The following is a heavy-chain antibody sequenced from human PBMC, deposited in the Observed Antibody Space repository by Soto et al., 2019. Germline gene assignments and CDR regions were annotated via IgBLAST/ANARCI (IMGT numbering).Heavy chain of an antibody. CDR2: IVTKADGGTP. CDR1: GFTFSTVW. V-gene: IGHV3-15*04. CDR3: TTNSWLDY. Sequence: EVHLVESGGGLVEPGGSLRLSCVASGFTFSTVWMNWVRQAPGEGLEWVGRIVTKADGGTPDYAAPVEGRFTISRDDSKDTLYLQMNSLKTEDSAVYFCTTNSWLDYWGQGTLVTVSS. D-gene: IGHD5-12*01. J-gene: IGHJ4*02.